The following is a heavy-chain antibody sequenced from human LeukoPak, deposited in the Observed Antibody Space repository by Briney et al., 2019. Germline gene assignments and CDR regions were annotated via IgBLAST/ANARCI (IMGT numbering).Heavy chain of an antibody. D-gene: IGHD1-26*01. V-gene: IGHV1-18*01. Sequence: ASVKVSCKASGYTFTSYGISWVRQAPGQGLEWMGWISGYSGETNYAQKLQGRVTMDTDTSTTTAYMELRSLRSDDTAVYYCARTQATSGSFSFDYWGQGTLVTVSS. CDR3: ARTQATSGSFSFDY. CDR1: GYTFTSYG. CDR2: ISGYSGET. J-gene: IGHJ4*02.